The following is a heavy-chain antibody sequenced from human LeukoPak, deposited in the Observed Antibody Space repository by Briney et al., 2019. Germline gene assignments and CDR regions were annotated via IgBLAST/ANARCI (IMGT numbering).Heavy chain of an antibody. CDR1: GFTFSDYY. V-gene: IGHV3-11*01. J-gene: IGHJ6*03. CDR2: ISSSGSTI. D-gene: IGHD3-9*01. CDR3: ARVTPYSYDILTAARGYMDV. Sequence: GGSLRLSCAASGFTFSDYYMSWIRQAPGKGLEWVSYISSSGSTIYYADSVKGRFTISRDNAKNSLYLQMNSLRAEDTAVYYCARVTPYSYDILTAARGYMDVWGKGTTVTISS.